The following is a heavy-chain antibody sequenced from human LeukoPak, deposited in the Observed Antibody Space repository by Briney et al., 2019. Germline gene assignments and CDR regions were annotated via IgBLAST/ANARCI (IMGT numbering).Heavy chain of an antibody. Sequence: PGEALRISCKGSGCIFTSYWISRVRQMPGEGLEWMGRIDSSDSYTNYSPSFQGHVTISADKSISTAYLQWSSLKASDTAMYYCAFLPGYQAWGGNWFDPWGQGTLVTVSS. J-gene: IGHJ5*02. V-gene: IGHV5-10-1*01. CDR1: GCIFTSYW. CDR3: AFLPGYQAWGGNWFDP. D-gene: IGHD2-2*01. CDR2: IDSSDSYT.